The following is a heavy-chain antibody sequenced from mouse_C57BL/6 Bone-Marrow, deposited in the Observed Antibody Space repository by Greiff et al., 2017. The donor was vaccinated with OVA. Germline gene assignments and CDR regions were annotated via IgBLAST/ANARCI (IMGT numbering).Heavy chain of an antibody. D-gene: IGHD1-1*01. V-gene: IGHV14-4*01. CDR3: TRKLRFSY. CDR1: GFYIQDDY. CDR2: IDPENGDT. Sequence: VQLKESGAELVRPGASVKLSCTASGFYIQDDYLHWVKQRPEQGLEWIGWIDPENGDTAYASKFQGQATLTADTSSNTASLPLSSLTSAVTSVYYCTRKLRFSYWGQGTLVTVSA. J-gene: IGHJ3*01.